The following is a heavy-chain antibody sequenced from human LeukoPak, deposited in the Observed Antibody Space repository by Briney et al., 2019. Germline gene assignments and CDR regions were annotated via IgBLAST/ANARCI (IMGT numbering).Heavy chain of an antibody. V-gene: IGHV4-4*07. CDR1: GGSISSYY. D-gene: IGHD3-10*01. CDR3: ARDRYYYGSGSYPHFDY. J-gene: IGHJ4*02. Sequence: SETLSLTCTVSGGSISSYYWSWIRQPAGKGLEWIGRIYTSGSTNYNPSLKSRVTMSVDTSKNQFSLKLSSVTAADTAVYYCARDRYYYGSGSYPHFDYWGQGTLVTVYS. CDR2: IYTSGST.